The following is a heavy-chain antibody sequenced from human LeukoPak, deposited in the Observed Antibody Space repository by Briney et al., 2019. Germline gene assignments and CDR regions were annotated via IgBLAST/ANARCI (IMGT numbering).Heavy chain of an antibody. Sequence: GGSLRLSCVVSGFTVSSNYMSWVRQAPGRGPQWVTVLYSGGSTYYADSVKGRFTISRDNSKNTLYLQMNSLRAEDTAVYYCARDLTGDAYFDYWGQGTLVTVSS. CDR2: LYSGGST. CDR1: GFTVSSNY. J-gene: IGHJ4*02. CDR3: ARDLTGDAYFDY. D-gene: IGHD7-27*01. V-gene: IGHV3-66*01.